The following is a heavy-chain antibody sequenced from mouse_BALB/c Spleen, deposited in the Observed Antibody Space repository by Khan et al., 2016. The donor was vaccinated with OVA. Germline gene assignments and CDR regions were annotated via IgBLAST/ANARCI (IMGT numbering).Heavy chain of an antibody. J-gene: IGHJ3*01. Sequence: QVQLQQSGAELVRPGVSVKISCKGSGYTFTDFTLHWVKQSHAMSLEWIGVISTYYGDATYNQRFKDKATMTVDKSSSKAYMELARLTSEDSAIFYCTRGGGGNRFAYWGQGTLVTVSA. CDR2: ISTYYGDA. CDR1: GYTFTDFT. CDR3: TRGGGGNRFAY. V-gene: IGHV1S137*01.